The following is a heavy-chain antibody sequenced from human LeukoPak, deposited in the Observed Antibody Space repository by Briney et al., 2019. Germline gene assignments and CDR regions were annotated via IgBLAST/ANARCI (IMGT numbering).Heavy chain of an antibody. J-gene: IGHJ4*02. CDR1: GFIFSSHG. V-gene: IGHV3-23*01. Sequence: PGGSLRLSCAASGFIFSSHGMNWVRQAPGKGLEWVSTITYSGGDTYYADPVKGRFTISRDNFKNTLSLQMNSLRAEDTALYYCAKDQVVRGIIRGFDYWGQGTLVTVSS. CDR3: AKDQVVRGIIRGFDY. CDR2: ITYSGGDT. D-gene: IGHD3-10*01.